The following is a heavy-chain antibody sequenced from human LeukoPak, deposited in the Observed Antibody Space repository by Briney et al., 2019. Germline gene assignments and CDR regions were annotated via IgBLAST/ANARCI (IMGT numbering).Heavy chain of an antibody. J-gene: IGHJ3*02. Sequence: GASVKVSCKASGFTFTTSAVQWVRQARGQHLEWIGWIVVGSGNTNYAQNFQERVTITRDMSTSTAYMELSSLRSEETAVYYCARRGFLPTAPNDDAFDIWGQGTMVTVSS. V-gene: IGHV1-58*01. CDR1: GFTFTTSA. D-gene: IGHD3-3*01. CDR3: ARRGFLPTAPNDDAFDI. CDR2: IVVGSGNT.